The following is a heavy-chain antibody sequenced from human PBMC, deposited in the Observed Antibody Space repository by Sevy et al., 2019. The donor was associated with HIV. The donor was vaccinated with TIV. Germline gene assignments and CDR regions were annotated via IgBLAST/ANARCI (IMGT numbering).Heavy chain of an antibody. V-gene: IGHV3-7*01. D-gene: IGHD3-10*01. CDR2: IRQDGSEK. Sequence: GGSLRLSCAVSGFTFRNFWMSWVRQAPGKGLEWVANIRQDGSEKYYVDSVRGRFTISRDNAKNSLFLQLNSLRADDTAIYYCAKSYFGSGTSYGMDLWGRGTRSPSP. CDR3: AKSYFGSGTSYGMDL. CDR1: GFTFRNFW. J-gene: IGHJ6*02.